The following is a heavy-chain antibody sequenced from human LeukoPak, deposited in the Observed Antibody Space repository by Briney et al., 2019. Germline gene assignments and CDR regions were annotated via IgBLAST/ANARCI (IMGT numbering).Heavy chain of an antibody. CDR1: GSTVSLYW. CDR3: ARISSVDFWSPFDY. J-gene: IGHJ4*02. CDR2: IRRDGGEK. D-gene: IGHD3-3*01. V-gene: IGHV3-7*05. Sequence: GGSLRLSCTASGSTVSLYWMGWVRQAPGKGLEWVANIRRDGGEKYYLDSVRGRFTISRDNAKSSLYLQMNPLRAEDTAVYYCARISSVDFWSPFDYWGQGTLVTVSS.